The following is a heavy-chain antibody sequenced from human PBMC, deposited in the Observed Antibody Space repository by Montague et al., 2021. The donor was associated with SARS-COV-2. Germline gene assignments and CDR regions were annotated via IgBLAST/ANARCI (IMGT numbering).Heavy chain of an antibody. CDR3: ARACIAAAGTTSFDY. J-gene: IGHJ4*01. CDR1: GGSISSSSYF. V-gene: IGHV4-39*01. Sequence: SETLSLTCTVSGGSISSSSYFWGWIRQPPGKGLEWIGSIYYSGSTYYNPSLKSRVTISVDTSKNQSSLKLRSVTAADTAVYYCARACIAAAGTTSFDYWGQGTMVTVSS. CDR2: IYYSGST. D-gene: IGHD6-13*01.